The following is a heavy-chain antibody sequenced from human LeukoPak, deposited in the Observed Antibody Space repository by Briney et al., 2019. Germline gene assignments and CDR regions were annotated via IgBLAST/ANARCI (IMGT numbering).Heavy chain of an antibody. CDR1: GFTFSSYE. J-gene: IGHJ4*02. D-gene: IGHD3-9*01. Sequence: GGSLRLSCAASGFTFSSYEMNWVRQAPGKGLEWVSYISSSGSTIYYADSVKGRFTISRDNAKNSLYLQMNSLRAEDTAVYYCARDSGGRILTGSYFDYWGQGTLVTVSS. V-gene: IGHV3-48*03. CDR2: ISSSGSTI. CDR3: ARDSGGRILTGSYFDY.